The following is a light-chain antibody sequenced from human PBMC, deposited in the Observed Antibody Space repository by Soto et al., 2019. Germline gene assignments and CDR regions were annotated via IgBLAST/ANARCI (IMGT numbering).Light chain of an antibody. CDR3: GSSASGRAYV. CDR1: SSDVGGYNA. CDR2: DVS. Sequence: QSALTQPAPVSGSPGQPITISCTGTSSDVGGYNAVSWYQQHPGKAPKLMIYDVSNRPSGASDRFSGSKSGNTASLTISGLEAEDEADYYCGSSASGRAYVFGTGTKVTDL. J-gene: IGLJ1*01. V-gene: IGLV2-14*01.